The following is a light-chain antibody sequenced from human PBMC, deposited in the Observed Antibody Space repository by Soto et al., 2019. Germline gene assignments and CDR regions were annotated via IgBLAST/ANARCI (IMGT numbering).Light chain of an antibody. J-gene: IGKJ5*01. CDR3: QQLKSNLIT. Sequence: DIQLTQSPSFLSGSVGDRVTITCRASQGINRFLAWYQQKPGKAPKLLIYAASTLQSGVPSRFSGSGSGTEFTLTISSLQPEDFTTYYCQQLKSNLITFGQGTRLEI. CDR2: AAS. V-gene: IGKV1-9*01. CDR1: QGINRF.